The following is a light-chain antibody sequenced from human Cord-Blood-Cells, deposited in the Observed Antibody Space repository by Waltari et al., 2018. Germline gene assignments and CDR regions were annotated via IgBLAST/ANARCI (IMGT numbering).Light chain of an antibody. CDR2: EGS. J-gene: IGLJ3*02. V-gene: IGLV2-23*01. CDR1: SSAVGSYNL. CDR3: CSYAGSSTWV. Sequence: QSALTQPASVSGSPGQPITIPCTGTSSAVGSYNLVPWYQQHPGNAPKLVIDEGSKRPSGVSNRFSGSKSGNTASLTISGLQAEDEADYYCCSYAGSSTWVFGGGTKLTVL.